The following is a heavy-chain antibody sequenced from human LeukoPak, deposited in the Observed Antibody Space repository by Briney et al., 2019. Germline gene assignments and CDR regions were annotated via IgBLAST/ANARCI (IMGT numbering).Heavy chain of an antibody. V-gene: IGHV3-30*04. CDR1: GFTFSSYA. Sequence: PGRSLGLSCAASGFTFSSYAMHWVRQAPGKGLEWVAVISYDGSNKYYADSVKGRFTISRDNSKNTLYLQMNSLRAEDTAVYYCAREGYSYGSSPHYYYMDVWGKGTTVTVSS. J-gene: IGHJ6*03. CDR3: AREGYSYGSSPHYYYMDV. CDR2: ISYDGSNK. D-gene: IGHD5-18*01.